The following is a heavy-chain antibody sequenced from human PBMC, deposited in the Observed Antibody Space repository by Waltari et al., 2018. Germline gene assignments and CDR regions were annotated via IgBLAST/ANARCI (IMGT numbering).Heavy chain of an antibody. D-gene: IGHD1-26*01. V-gene: IGHV1-2*02. CDR3: ARDPGPIVGAPDY. CDR1: GYSFTDYH. CDR2: TNPKNGDT. Sequence: QVQLVQSGTEVKKPGASVKVSCQASGYSFTDYHLHWVRQTPGQGLEWLGWTNPKNGDTSYEQNVLGRGTMTRETSINTVYMDLSGLRSDDTAVFYCARDPGPIVGAPDYWGQGTLVTVSS. J-gene: IGHJ4*02.